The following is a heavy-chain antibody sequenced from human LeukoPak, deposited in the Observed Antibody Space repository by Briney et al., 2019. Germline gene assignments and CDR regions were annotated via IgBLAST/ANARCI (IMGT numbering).Heavy chain of an antibody. V-gene: IGHV1-2*02. CDR1: GYTFNDYY. J-gene: IGHJ4*02. CDR2: INPNSGGT. Sequence: ASVKVSCKASGYTFNDYYMHWVRPAPGQGLEWMGWINPNSGGTNYAQKFQGRATMTRDTSISTAYMELSRLRSDDTAVYYCAREGPIVGATHLVDYWGQGTLVTVSS. CDR3: AREGPIVGATHLVDY. D-gene: IGHD1-26*01.